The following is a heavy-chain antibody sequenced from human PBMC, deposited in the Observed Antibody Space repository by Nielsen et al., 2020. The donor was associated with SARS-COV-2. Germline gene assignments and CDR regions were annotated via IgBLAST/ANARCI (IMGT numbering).Heavy chain of an antibody. CDR3: ARDREPGYNAVDY. CDR2: ISSGSSTM. V-gene: IGHV3-48*01. D-gene: IGHD1-14*01. CDR1: GFAFSSYS. J-gene: IGHJ4*02. Sequence: GGSLRLSCAASGFAFSSYSMNWVRQAPGKGLEWLSYISSGSSTMYYADSVKGRFTISRDNAKNSLYLRMNSLRAEDTAIYYCARDREPGYNAVDYWGQGTLVTVSS.